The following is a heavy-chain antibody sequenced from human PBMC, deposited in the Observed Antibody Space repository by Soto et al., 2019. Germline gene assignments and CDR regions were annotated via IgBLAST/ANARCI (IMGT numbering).Heavy chain of an antibody. Sequence: QVQLQQWGAGLLKPSETLSLTCAVYGGSFSGYYWTWIRQPPGKGLEWIGEINHSGSTNYKPSLRSRVTISVDTSKNQLSLKLNAVTAADTAVYYCARGRTLITGSSLDYWGQGTLVTVSS. CDR3: ARGRTLITGSSLDY. V-gene: IGHV4-34*01. CDR1: GGSFSGYY. CDR2: INHSGST. D-gene: IGHD1-20*01. J-gene: IGHJ4*02.